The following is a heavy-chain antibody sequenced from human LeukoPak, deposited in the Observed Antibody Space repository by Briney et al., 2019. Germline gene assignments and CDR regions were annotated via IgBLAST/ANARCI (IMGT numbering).Heavy chain of an antibody. CDR3: ATKQWLAPPPDS. CDR1: GFTFSSYW. D-gene: IGHD6-19*01. V-gene: IGHV3-7*01. CDR2: IKEDGSEK. Sequence: PGGSLRLSCAASGFTFSSYWVNWVRQAPGKGLEWVATIKEDGSEKYYVDSVKGRFTISRDNAKNSLFLQMNSVRDEDTAVYYCATKQWLAPPPDSWGQGTPVTVSS. J-gene: IGHJ4*02.